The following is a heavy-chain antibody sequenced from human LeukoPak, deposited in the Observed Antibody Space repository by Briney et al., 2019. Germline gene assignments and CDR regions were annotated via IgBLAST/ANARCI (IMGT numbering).Heavy chain of an antibody. CDR2: ITNDGSNK. V-gene: IGHV3-30*09. J-gene: IGHJ3*02. CDR3: ARERSDAFDI. Sequence: GGSLRLSCAASEFTLGNYEMNWVRQAPGKGLEWVAVITNDGSNKYYADSVKGRFAISRDNSKNTLYLQMNSLRAEDTAVYYCARERSDAFDIWGQGTMVIVSS. CDR1: EFTLGNYE.